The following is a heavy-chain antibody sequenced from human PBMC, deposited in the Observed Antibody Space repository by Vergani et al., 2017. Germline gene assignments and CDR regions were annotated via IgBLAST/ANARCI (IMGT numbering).Heavy chain of an antibody. CDR3: ARAGTYYDMLTGYQAFYYYMDV. J-gene: IGHJ6*03. CDR2: IYSGGST. CDR1: GFTVSSNY. V-gene: IGHV3-53*04. Sequence: EVQLVESGGGLVQPGGSLRLSCAASGFTVSSNYMSWVRQAPGKGLEWVSVIYSGGSTYYADSVKGRFTISRHNSKNTLYLQMNSLRAEDTAVYYCARAGTYYDMLTGYQAFYYYMDVWGKGTTVTVSS. D-gene: IGHD3-9*01.